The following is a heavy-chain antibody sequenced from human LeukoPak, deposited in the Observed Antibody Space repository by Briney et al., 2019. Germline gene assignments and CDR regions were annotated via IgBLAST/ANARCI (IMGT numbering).Heavy chain of an antibody. V-gene: IGHV4-59*08. Sequence: SETLSLTCTVSGGSISGYYWSWIRQPPGKGLGWIGYIYYSGSTNYNSSLKSRVTMSVDTSKNQFSLKLSSVTAADTAVYYCVGGGYYSHWFDPWGQGTLVTVSS. J-gene: IGHJ5*02. CDR3: VGGGYYSHWFDP. CDR1: GGSISGYY. D-gene: IGHD3-22*01. CDR2: IYYSGST.